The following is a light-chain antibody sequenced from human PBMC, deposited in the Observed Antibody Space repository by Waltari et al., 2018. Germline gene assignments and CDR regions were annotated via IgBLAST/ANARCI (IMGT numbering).Light chain of an antibody. CDR3: AAWDDSLGGHVV. CDR1: DSNIGNNY. J-gene: IGLJ2*01. Sequence: QSVLTPPPSASGTPGQRVTISCSGSDSNIGNNYVYWYQHVPGLAPKLLIYRNNHWPSGVPDRFTGSKSGTSASLVISGLRSEDEADYYCAAWDDSLGGHVVFGGGTKVTVL. V-gene: IGLV1-47*01. CDR2: RNN.